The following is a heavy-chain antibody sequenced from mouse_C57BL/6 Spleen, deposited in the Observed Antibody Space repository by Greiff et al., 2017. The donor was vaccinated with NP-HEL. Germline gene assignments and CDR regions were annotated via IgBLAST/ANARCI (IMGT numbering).Heavy chain of an antibody. J-gene: IGHJ1*03. CDR2: IDPSDSET. CDR3: ARSGGTDWYFDV. Sequence: VQLQQPGAELVRPGSSVKLSCKASGYTFTSYWMHWVKQRPIQGLEWIGNIDPSDSETHYNQKFKDKATLTVDKSSSTAYMQLSSLTSEDSAVYYCARSGGTDWYFDVWGTGTTVTVSS. CDR1: GYTFTSYW. V-gene: IGHV1-52*01. D-gene: IGHD4-1*01.